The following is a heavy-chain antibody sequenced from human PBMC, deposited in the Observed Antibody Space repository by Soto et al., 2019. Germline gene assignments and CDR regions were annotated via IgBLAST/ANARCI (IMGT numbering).Heavy chain of an antibody. V-gene: IGHV3-30-3*01. J-gene: IGHJ2*01. CDR3: ARPLWRDDYNWGYFDL. D-gene: IGHD4-4*01. Sequence: QVQLVESGGGVVQPGRSLRLSCAASGFTFSSYARHWVRQAPGKGLEWVAVISYNGGNKYYADSVKGRFTISRDNSKNTLYLQMNSLRAEDTAVYYCARPLWRDDYNWGYFDLWGRGTLVTVSS. CDR2: ISYNGGNK. CDR1: GFTFSSYA.